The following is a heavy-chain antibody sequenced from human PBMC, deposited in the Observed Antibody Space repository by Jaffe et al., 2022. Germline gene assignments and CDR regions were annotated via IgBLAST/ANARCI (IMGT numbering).Heavy chain of an antibody. V-gene: IGHV3-48*03. Sequence: EVQLVESGGGLVQPGGSLRLSCAASGFTFSSYEMNWVRQAPGKGLEWVSYISSSGSTIYYADSVKGRFTISRDNAKNSLYLQMNSLRAEDTAVYYCARNRGDCSGGSCYLHFDYWGQGTLVTVSS. CDR2: ISSSGSTI. J-gene: IGHJ4*02. CDR3: ARNRGDCSGGSCYLHFDY. CDR1: GFTFSSYE. D-gene: IGHD2-15*01.